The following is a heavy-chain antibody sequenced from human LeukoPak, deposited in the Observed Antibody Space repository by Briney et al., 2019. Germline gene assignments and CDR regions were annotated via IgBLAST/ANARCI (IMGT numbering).Heavy chain of an antibody. CDR3: ARGKKQQLVIGSALNCIDY. CDR1: GGFISSYY. CDR2: IYYSGST. Sequence: SETLSLTSTVSGGFISSYYWSWIRQPPGKGLGWIGYIYYSGSTNYNPSLKSRVTISVDTSKNQFTLKLSSVTAADRALYYCARGKKQQLVIGSALNCIDYCSQGTLVTVSS. D-gene: IGHD6-13*01. J-gene: IGHJ4*02. V-gene: IGHV4-59*01.